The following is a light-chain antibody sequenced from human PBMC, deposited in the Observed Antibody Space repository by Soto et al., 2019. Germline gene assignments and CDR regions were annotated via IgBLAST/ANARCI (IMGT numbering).Light chain of an antibody. V-gene: IGKV1-39*01. CDR3: QRYNNWPLT. CDR2: AAS. CDR1: QTIDTY. Sequence: DIQMTQSPSSLSASVGDRVTITCRASQTIDTYLNWYQQKPGKAPKLLIYAASILQSGVPSRFSGSGSGTDFTLTINSLQSEDFAIYYCQRYNNWPLTFGGGTKVESK. J-gene: IGKJ4*01.